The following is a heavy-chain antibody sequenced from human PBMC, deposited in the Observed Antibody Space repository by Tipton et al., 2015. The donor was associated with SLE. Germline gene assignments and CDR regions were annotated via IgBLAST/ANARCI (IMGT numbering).Heavy chain of an antibody. Sequence: TLSLTCTVSGGSISSHYWSWIRQPPGKGLEWIGYIYFSGDTNYNPSLKSRVTISVDTSKNQFSLKLTSVTAADTAVYYCARDRHYRGNVWFDPWGRGTLVTVSS. CDR3: ARDRHYRGNVWFDP. D-gene: IGHD5-12*01. J-gene: IGHJ5*02. CDR1: GGSISSHY. CDR2: IYFSGDT. V-gene: IGHV4-59*11.